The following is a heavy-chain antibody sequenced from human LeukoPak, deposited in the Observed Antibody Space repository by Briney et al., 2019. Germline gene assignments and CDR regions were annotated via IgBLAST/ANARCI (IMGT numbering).Heavy chain of an antibody. Sequence: GGSLRLSCAASGFTFSSYAMHWVRQAPGKGLELVSAISSNGGSTYYANSVKGRFTISRDNSKNTLYLQMGSLRPDDSSVYYCARGGPVLTAQFDYWGQGTLVTVSS. D-gene: IGHD2-21*02. CDR3: ARGGPVLTAQFDY. CDR1: GFTFSSYA. V-gene: IGHV3-64*01. J-gene: IGHJ4*02. CDR2: ISSNGGST.